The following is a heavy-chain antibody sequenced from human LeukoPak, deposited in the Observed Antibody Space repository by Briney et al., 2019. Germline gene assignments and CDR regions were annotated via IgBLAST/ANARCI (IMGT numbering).Heavy chain of an antibody. Sequence: ASVKVSCKASGYTFTGYYMHWVRQAPGQGLERMGRINPNSGGTNYAQKFQGRVTMTRDTSISTAYMEMSRLRSDDTAVYYCARGGYYYGSGSPPHFDYWGQGTLVTVSS. D-gene: IGHD3-10*01. CDR2: INPNSGGT. CDR3: ARGGYYYGSGSPPHFDY. J-gene: IGHJ4*02. V-gene: IGHV1-2*06. CDR1: GYTFTGYY.